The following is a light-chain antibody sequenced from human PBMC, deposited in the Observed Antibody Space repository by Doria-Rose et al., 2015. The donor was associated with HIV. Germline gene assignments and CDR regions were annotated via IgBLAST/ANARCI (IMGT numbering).Light chain of an antibody. CDR1: NSNIGAGFD. CDR3: QSFDSSLSGDVI. J-gene: IGLJ2*01. CDR2: NSK. Sequence: QSVVTQPPSVSGAPGQNLTISCTGSNSNIGAGFDVHWYQQFPGTAPKLLIYNSKNRPSGVPDRFSGSISGSSASLAITGLQAADEADYYCQSFDSSLSGDVIFGGGTKLTVL. V-gene: IGLV1-40*01.